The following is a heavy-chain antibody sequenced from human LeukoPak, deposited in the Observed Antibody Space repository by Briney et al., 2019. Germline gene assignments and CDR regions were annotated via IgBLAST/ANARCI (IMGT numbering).Heavy chain of an antibody. Sequence: PSETLSLTCTVSGGSISSYYWSWIRQPPGKGLEWIGYIYYSGSTNYNPSLKSRVTISVDTSKNQFSLKLSSVTAADTAVYYCARLRYGDCFDYWGQGTLVTVSS. CDR3: ARLRYGDCFDY. J-gene: IGHJ4*02. V-gene: IGHV4-59*01. CDR1: GGSISSYY. D-gene: IGHD4-17*01. CDR2: IYYSGST.